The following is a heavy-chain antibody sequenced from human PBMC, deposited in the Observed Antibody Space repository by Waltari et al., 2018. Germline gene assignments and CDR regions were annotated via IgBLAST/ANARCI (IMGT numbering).Heavy chain of an antibody. V-gene: IGHV3-23*01. CDR3: AILGYCSSTSCYDY. Sequence: EVQLLESGGGLVQPGGSLRLSCAASGFTFSSYAMSWVRQAPGKGLEWVAAISGSGGSTYYADSVKGRFTISRDNSKNTLYLQMNSLRAEDTAVYYCAILGYCSSTSCYDYWGQGTLVTVSS. CDR1: GFTFSSYA. CDR2: ISGSGGST. D-gene: IGHD2-2*01. J-gene: IGHJ4*02.